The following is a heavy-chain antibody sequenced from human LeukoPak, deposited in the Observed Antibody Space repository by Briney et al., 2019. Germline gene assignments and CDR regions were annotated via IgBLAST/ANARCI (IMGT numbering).Heavy chain of an antibody. CDR3: ARPSMVRGVRGWFDP. CDR1: GFTFSSYA. V-gene: IGHV3-23*01. CDR2: ISGSGGST. D-gene: IGHD3-10*01. J-gene: IGHJ5*02. Sequence: GGSLRLSCAASGFTFSSYAMSWVRQAPGKGLEWVSAISGSGGSTYYADSVEGRFTISRDNSKNTLYLQMNSLRAEDTAVYYCARPSMVRGVRGWFDPWGQGTLVTVSS.